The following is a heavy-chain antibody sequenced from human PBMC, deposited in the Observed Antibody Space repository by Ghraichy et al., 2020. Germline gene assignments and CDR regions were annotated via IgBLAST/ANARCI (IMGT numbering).Heavy chain of an antibody. Sequence: SETLSLTCAVYGGSFSGYYWSWIRQPPGKGLEWIGEINHSGSTNYNPSLKSRVTISVDTSKNQFSLKLSSVTAADTAVYYCARVFPNYYGSGSHRAGWFDPWGQGTLVTVSS. J-gene: IGHJ5*02. CDR3: ARVFPNYYGSGSHRAGWFDP. CDR1: GGSFSGYY. D-gene: IGHD3-10*01. CDR2: INHSGST. V-gene: IGHV4-34*01.